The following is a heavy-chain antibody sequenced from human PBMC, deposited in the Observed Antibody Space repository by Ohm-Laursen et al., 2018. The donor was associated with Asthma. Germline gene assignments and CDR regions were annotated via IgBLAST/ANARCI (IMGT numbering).Heavy chain of an antibody. D-gene: IGHD3-10*01. J-gene: IGHJ6*02. CDR1: GFTFTSSA. CDR2: IVVGSGNT. CDR3: AADLGHYYGSGTYGMDV. V-gene: IGHV1-58*01. Sequence: ASMKVSCKASGFTFTSSAVQWVRQARGQRLEWIGWIVVGSGNTNYAQKFQERVTITRDMSTSTAYMELSSLRSEDTAVYYCAADLGHYYGSGTYGMDVWGQGTTVTVSS.